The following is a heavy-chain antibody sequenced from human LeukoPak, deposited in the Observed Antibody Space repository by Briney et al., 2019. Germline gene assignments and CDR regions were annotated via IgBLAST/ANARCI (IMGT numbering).Heavy chain of an antibody. J-gene: IGHJ4*02. CDR2: ISGSGGST. CDR1: GFTVSSNY. D-gene: IGHD3-22*01. Sequence: GGSLRLSCAASGFTVSSNYMSWVRQAPGKGLEWVSAISGSGGSTYYADSVKGRFTISRDNSKNTLYLLMNSLRAEDTAVYYCAKDGNYYDSSGSDLKFDYWGQGTLVTVSS. V-gene: IGHV3-23*01. CDR3: AKDGNYYDSSGSDLKFDY.